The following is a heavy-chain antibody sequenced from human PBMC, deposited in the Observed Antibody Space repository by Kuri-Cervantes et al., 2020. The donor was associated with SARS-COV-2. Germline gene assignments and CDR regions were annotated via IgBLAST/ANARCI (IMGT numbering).Heavy chain of an antibody. CDR3: ARRNPTSSSSFDY. CDR1: GDSVSRNSAA. V-gene: IGHV6-1*01. CDR2: TYYRSKWYN. D-gene: IGHD6-6*01. Sequence: SETLSLTCAISGDSVSRNSAAWNWSRQSPSRSLEWLGRTYYRSKWYNDYAVSVKSRITINPDTSKNQYSLQLNSVTPEDTAVYYCARRNPTSSSSFDYWGQGTPVTVSS. J-gene: IGHJ4*02.